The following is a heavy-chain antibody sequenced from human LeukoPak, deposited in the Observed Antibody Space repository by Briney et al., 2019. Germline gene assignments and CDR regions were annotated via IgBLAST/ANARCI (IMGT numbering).Heavy chain of an antibody. CDR1: GFTVSSNY. V-gene: IGHV3-66*01. Sequence: PGGSLRLSCAASGFTVSSNYMSWVRQAPGKGLEWVSVINSGGSTYYADSVKGRFTISRDNSKNTLYLQMNTLRAEDTAVYYCARDLAYYASGKQNYWGQGTLVTVSS. J-gene: IGHJ4*02. CDR3: ARDLAYYASGKQNY. CDR2: INSGGST. D-gene: IGHD3-10*01.